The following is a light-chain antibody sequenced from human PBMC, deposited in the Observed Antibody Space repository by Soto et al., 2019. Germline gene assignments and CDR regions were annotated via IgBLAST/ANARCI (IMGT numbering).Light chain of an antibody. CDR2: DAS. Sequence: DIQMPQSPSTLSASVGASLPITGRASQSISTWLAWYQIQPGTGPNLLIYDASNLESGVPSRFSGSGSGTEFTLTISSLQPDDFATYYCQQYDSYSPLTFGGGTKVDIK. V-gene: IGKV1-5*01. CDR1: QSISTW. CDR3: QQYDSYSPLT. J-gene: IGKJ4*01.